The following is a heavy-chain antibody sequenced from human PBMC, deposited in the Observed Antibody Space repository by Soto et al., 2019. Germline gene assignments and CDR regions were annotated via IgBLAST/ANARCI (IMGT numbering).Heavy chain of an antibody. CDR3: ARLGFEYDTSIPYYNVLHYYGVAV. CDR2: IYPGDSDT. V-gene: IGHV5-51*01. CDR1: GYSFIDHW. J-gene: IGHJ6*02. Sequence: GESLKISCKGSGYSFIDHWIGWVRQVPGKGLEWMGVIYPGDSDTRYSPSFQGHVTISADKSISTAYLQWSTLKASDTAKYYCARLGFEYDTSIPYYNVLHYYGVAVWGQGTSVPVSS. D-gene: IGHD3-9*01.